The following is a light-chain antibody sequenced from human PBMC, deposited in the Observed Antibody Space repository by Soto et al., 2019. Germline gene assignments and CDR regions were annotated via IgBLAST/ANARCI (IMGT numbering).Light chain of an antibody. J-gene: IGKJ5*01. CDR1: QSVSSY. Sequence: EIVLTQSPATLSLSPGERATLSCRASQSVSSYLAWYQQKPGQAPRLLIYDASTRASDTPARFSGSGSVTEFALTISSLQSEDFAVYYCQQYNNWPITFGQGTRLEIK. CDR2: DAS. CDR3: QQYNNWPIT. V-gene: IGKV3D-15*01.